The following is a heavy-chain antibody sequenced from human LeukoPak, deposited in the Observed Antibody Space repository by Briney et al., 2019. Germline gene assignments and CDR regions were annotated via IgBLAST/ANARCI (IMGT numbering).Heavy chain of an antibody. V-gene: IGHV3-30*18. CDR2: ISYDGSNK. D-gene: IGHD2-21*02. J-gene: IGHJ4*02. Sequence: GGSLRLSCAASGFTFSSYAMSWVRQAPGKGLEWVAVISYDGSNKYYADSVKGRFTISRDNSKNTLYLQMNSLRAEDTAVYYCAKDLERHIVVVTASAVDYWGQGTLVTVSS. CDR3: AKDLERHIVVVTASAVDY. CDR1: GFTFSSYA.